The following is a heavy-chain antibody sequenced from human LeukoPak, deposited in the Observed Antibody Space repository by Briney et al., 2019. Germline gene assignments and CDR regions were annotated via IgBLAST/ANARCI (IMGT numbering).Heavy chain of an antibody. V-gene: IGHV3-7*01. D-gene: IGHD3-10*01. Sequence: PGGSLRLSCAASGLTFRNYWMSWVRQAPGKGLEWVANINQDGSEKHNVDSVKGRFTISRDNSKNTLYLQMNSLRVEDTAVYYCARESGSGNRDFDYWGQGTLVTVSS. CDR2: INQDGSEK. CDR3: ARESGSGNRDFDY. CDR1: GLTFRNYW. J-gene: IGHJ4*02.